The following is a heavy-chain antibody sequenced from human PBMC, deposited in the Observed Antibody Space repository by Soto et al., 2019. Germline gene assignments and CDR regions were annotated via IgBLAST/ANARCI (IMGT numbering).Heavy chain of an antibody. CDR1: GGSISSYY. CDR2: IYYSGST. D-gene: IGHD3-3*01. Sequence: SETLSLTCTVPGGSISSYYWSWIRQPPGKGLEWIGYIYYSGSTNYNPSLKSRVTISVDTSKNQFSLKLSSVTAADTAVYYCAGTTSRTYYDFWSGSTSPPWGQGTLVTVSS. V-gene: IGHV4-59*01. CDR3: AGTTSRTYYDFWSGSTSPP. J-gene: IGHJ5*02.